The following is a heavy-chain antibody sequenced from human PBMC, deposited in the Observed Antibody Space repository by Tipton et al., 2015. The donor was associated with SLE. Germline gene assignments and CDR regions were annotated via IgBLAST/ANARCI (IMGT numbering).Heavy chain of an antibody. J-gene: IGHJ3*02. CDR3: ARDALLHYDSSGSGAFDI. Sequence: TLSLTCTVSGGSISSGDYYWSWIRQPPGKGLEWIGYIYYSGSTYYNPSLKSRVTISVDTSKNQFSLKLSSVTAAETAVYYCARDALLHYDSSGSGAFDIWGQGTMVTVSS. D-gene: IGHD3-22*01. CDR2: IYYSGST. V-gene: IGHV4-30-4*01. CDR1: GGSISSGDYY.